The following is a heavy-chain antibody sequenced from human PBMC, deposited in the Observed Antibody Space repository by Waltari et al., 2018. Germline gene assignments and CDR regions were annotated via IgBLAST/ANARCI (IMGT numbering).Heavy chain of an antibody. Sequence: EVQLLESGGGLVQPGGSLRLSCAASGFTFSSYAMSWVRQAPGKGLEWVSAISGSGGSTDYADSVKGRFTISRDNSKNTLYLQMNSLRAEDTAVYYCAKAGSLYSSGWTGWFDPWGQGTLVTVSS. CDR1: GFTFSSYA. V-gene: IGHV3-23*01. CDR3: AKAGSLYSSGWTGWFDP. D-gene: IGHD6-19*01. CDR2: ISGSGGST. J-gene: IGHJ5*02.